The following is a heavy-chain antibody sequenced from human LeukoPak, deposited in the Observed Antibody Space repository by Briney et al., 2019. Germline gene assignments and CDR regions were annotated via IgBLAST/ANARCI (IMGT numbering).Heavy chain of an antibody. Sequence: SDTLSLTCTVSGGSISSYYWSWIRKPPGKGLEWIGYIYYSGSTNYNPSLKSRVTISVDTSKNQFSLKLSSVTAADTAVYYCARERLGELSDAFDIWGQGTMVTVSS. CDR2: IYYSGST. J-gene: IGHJ3*02. D-gene: IGHD3-16*02. CDR3: ARERLGELSDAFDI. CDR1: GGSISSYY. V-gene: IGHV4-59*07.